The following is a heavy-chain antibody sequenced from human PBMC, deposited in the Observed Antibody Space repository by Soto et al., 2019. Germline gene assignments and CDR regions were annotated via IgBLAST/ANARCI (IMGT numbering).Heavy chain of an antibody. CDR2: ISGRGGNT. V-gene: IGHV3-23*01. CDR3: AKAGCSGGTCYLYYFDY. Sequence: PWLSLRLSCAASGFTFSNYAMSWVRQAPGTVLEWGSTISGRGGNTYYADSLKVRFTISRDNSMNTLYLQMDSLRVEDSALYSCAKAGCSGGTCYLYYFDYWGQGSLDSVSS. CDR1: GFTFSNYA. J-gene: IGHJ4*02. D-gene: IGHD2-15*01.